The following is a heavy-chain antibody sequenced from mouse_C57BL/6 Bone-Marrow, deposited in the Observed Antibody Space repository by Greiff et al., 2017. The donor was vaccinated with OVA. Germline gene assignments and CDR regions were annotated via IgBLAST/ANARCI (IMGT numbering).Heavy chain of an antibody. Sequence: EVQVVESGAELVRPGASVKLSCTASGFNIKDDYMHWVKQRPEQGLEWIGWIDPENGDTEYASKFQGKATITADTSSNTAYLQLSSLTSEDTAVYYCTPLYDGYHWYFDVWGTGTTVTVSS. D-gene: IGHD2-3*01. J-gene: IGHJ1*03. V-gene: IGHV14-4*01. CDR3: TPLYDGYHWYFDV. CDR1: GFNIKDDY. CDR2: IDPENGDT.